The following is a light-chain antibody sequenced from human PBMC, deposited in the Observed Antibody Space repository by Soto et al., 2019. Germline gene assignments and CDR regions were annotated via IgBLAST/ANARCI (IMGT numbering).Light chain of an antibody. CDR3: QQYGNPPRYT. V-gene: IGKV3-20*01. CDR1: QSVSSSY. J-gene: IGKJ2*01. Sequence: ESVLTQSPGTLSLSPGERATLSCRASQSVSSSYLAWYQQKPGQPPRLLIYGASNGATGIPDRFRGSGSGTDFTLTITRLEPEDFAVYYCQQYGNPPRYTFGQGTKLEIK. CDR2: GAS.